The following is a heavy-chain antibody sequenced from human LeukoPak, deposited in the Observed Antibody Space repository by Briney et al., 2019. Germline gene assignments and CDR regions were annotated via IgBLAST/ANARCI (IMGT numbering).Heavy chain of an antibody. CDR2: ISSSSSYI. V-gene: IGHV3-21*01. D-gene: IGHD3-16*02. J-gene: IGHJ4*02. Sequence: GGSLRLSCAASGFTFSSYSMNWVRQAPGKGLEWVSSISSSSSYIYYADSVKGRFTISRDNAKNSLYLQMNSLRAEDTAVYYCARGEGTYYDYVWGSYRTRLLDYWGQGTLVTVSS. CDR3: ARGEGTYYDYVWGSYRTRLLDY. CDR1: GFTFSSYS.